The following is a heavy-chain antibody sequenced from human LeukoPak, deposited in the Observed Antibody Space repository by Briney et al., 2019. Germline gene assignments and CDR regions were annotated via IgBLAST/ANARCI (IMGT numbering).Heavy chain of an antibody. Sequence: SETLSLTCTVSGGSISSGGYYWSWIRQHPGKGLEWIGYIYYSGSTYYNPSLKSRVTISVDTSKDQFSLKLSSVTAADTAVYYCARETLPLPSYFDYWGQGTLVTVSS. D-gene: IGHD3-10*01. V-gene: IGHV4-31*03. CDR2: IYYSGST. CDR1: GGSISSGGYY. J-gene: IGHJ4*02. CDR3: ARETLPLPSYFDY.